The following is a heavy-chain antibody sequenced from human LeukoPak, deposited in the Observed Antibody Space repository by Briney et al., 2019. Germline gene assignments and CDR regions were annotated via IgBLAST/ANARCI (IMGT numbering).Heavy chain of an antibody. Sequence: ASVKVSCKASGYTFTGYYMHWVRQAPGQGLEWMGWINPNSGGTNYAQKFQGRVTITADESTSTAYMELSSLRSEDTAVYYCARDPGSTSGWGQGTMVTVSS. CDR3: ARDPGSTSG. CDR2: INPNSGGT. J-gene: IGHJ3*01. D-gene: IGHD2-2*01. CDR1: GYTFTGYY. V-gene: IGHV1-2*02.